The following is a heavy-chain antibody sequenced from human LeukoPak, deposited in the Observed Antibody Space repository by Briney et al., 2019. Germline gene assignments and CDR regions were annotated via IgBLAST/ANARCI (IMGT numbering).Heavy chain of an antibody. J-gene: IGHJ4*02. D-gene: IGHD3-16*01. CDR1: GFTVSSNY. CDR3: ARGFIRNDY. CDR2: ISSSGSTI. Sequence: PGGSLRLSCAASGFTVSSNYMSWVRQAPGKGLEWGSYISSSGSTIYYADSVKGRFTISRDNAKNSLYLQMNSLRAEDTAVYYCARGFIRNDYWGQGTLVTVSS. V-gene: IGHV3-11*04.